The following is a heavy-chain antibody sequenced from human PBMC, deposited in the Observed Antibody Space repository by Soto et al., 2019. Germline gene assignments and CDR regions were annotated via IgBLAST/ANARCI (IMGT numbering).Heavy chain of an antibody. V-gene: IGHV4-31*01. CDR2: IYYSGST. Sequence: QVQLQESGPGLVKPSQTLSLTCTVSGGSISSGGYYWSWIRQHPGKGLEWIGYIYYSGSTYYNPSLKSLVTISVDTSKNQFSLKLSSVTAADTAVYYCARVVVAPKDHAFDIWGQGTMVTVSS. CDR3: ARVVVAPKDHAFDI. CDR1: GGSISSGGYY. J-gene: IGHJ3*02. D-gene: IGHD3-22*01.